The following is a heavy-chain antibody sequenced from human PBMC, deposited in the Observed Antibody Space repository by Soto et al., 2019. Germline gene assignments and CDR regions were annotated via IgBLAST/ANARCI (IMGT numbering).Heavy chain of an antibody. Sequence: QVQLVQSGAEVKKPGASVKVSCKASGYTFTGYYMHWVRQAPGQGLEWMGWINPNSGGTNYAQKFQGRVTITADESTSTAYMELSSLRSEDTAVYYCARDVGYDSSGFGAYWGQGTLVTVSS. V-gene: IGHV1-2*02. CDR2: INPNSGGT. CDR1: GYTFTGYY. CDR3: ARDVGYDSSGFGAY. D-gene: IGHD3-22*01. J-gene: IGHJ4*02.